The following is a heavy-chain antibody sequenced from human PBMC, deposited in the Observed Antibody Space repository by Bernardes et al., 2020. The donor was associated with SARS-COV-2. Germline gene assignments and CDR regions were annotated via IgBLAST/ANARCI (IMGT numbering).Heavy chain of an antibody. Sequence: SVKVSCKASGGTFSSYAISWVRQAPGQGLEWMGGIIPIFGTANYAQKFQGRVTITADESTSTAYMELSSLRSEDTAVYYCARCFDFWSGYGEKNHFYYYYYGMDVWGQGTTVTVSS. CDR3: ARCFDFWSGYGEKNHFYYYYYGMDV. CDR2: IIPIFGTA. V-gene: IGHV1-69*13. CDR1: GGTFSSYA. D-gene: IGHD3-3*01. J-gene: IGHJ6*02.